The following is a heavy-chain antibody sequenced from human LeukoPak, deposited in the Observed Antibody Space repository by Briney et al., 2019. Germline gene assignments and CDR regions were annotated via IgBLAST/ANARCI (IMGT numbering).Heavy chain of an antibody. D-gene: IGHD6-19*01. J-gene: IGHJ6*03. CDR1: GYTFTSYD. CDR3: ARSSGSSGWYMGYYYYYMDV. V-gene: IGHV1-8*03. Sequence: WASVKVSCKASGYTFTSYDINWVRQATGQGLEWMGWMNPNSGNTGYAQKFQGRVTITRNTSISTAYMELSSLRSEDTAVYYCARSSGSSGWYMGYYYYYMDVWGKGTTVTVSS. CDR2: MNPNSGNT.